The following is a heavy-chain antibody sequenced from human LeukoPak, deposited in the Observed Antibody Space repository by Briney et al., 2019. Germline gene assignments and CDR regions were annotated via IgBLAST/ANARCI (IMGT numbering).Heavy chain of an antibody. J-gene: IGHJ3*02. CDR2: IRYDGSNT. CDR1: GFIFSSYG. V-gene: IGHV3-30*02. Sequence: GGSLRLSCAASGFIFSSYGMHWVRQAPGKGLEWVAFIRYDGSNTYYADSVKGRFTISRDNSKNTLYLQMNSLRGEDTAVYYCARDLYGESAFDIWGQGTMVTVSS. D-gene: IGHD4-17*01. CDR3: ARDLYGESAFDI.